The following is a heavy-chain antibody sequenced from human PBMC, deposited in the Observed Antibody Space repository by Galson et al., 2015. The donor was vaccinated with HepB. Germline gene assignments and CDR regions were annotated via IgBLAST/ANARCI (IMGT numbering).Heavy chain of an antibody. D-gene: IGHD3-3*01. Sequence: SVKVSCKASGGTFSSYAISWVRQAPGQGLEWMGGIIPIFGIANYAQKFQGRVTITADESTSTAYMELSSLRSEDTAVYYCARVPEYDFPTGGWFDPWGQGTLVTVSS. V-gene: IGHV1-69*13. CDR3: ARVPEYDFPTGGWFDP. J-gene: IGHJ5*02. CDR2: IIPIFGIA. CDR1: GGTFSSYA.